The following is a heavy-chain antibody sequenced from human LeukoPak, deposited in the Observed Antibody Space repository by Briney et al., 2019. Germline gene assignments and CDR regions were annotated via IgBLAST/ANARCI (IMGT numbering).Heavy chain of an antibody. CDR3: ARDRCSSTASDY. V-gene: IGHV3-21*01. Sequence: GGSLRLSCAASGFTFSSYSMNWVRQAPGKGLEWVSSISSSSSYIYYADSVKGRFTISRDNAKNSLYLQMNSLRAEDTAVYYCARDRCSSTASDYWGQGTLVTVSS. CDR1: GFTFSSYS. J-gene: IGHJ4*02. D-gene: IGHD6-13*01. CDR2: ISSSSSYI.